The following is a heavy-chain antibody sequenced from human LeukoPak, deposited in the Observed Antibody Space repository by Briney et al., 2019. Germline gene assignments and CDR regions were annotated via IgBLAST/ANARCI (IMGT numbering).Heavy chain of an antibody. CDR1: GFTFSSYG. D-gene: IGHD3-10*01. Sequence: GGSLRLSCAASGFTFSSYGMHWVRQAPGKGLEWVAVISYDGSNKYYADSVKGRFTISRDNSKNTLYLQMNSLRAEDTAVYYCAKVAGFGELFFDYWGQGTLVTVSS. J-gene: IGHJ4*02. CDR3: AKVAGFGELFFDY. CDR2: ISYDGSNK. V-gene: IGHV3-30*18.